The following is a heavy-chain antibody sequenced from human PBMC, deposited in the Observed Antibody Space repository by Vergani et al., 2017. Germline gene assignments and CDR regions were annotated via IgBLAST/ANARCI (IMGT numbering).Heavy chain of an antibody. J-gene: IGHJ6*03. CDR3: ARATGPSNYGQLVLYYYYMDV. Sequence: EVQLVETGGGLIQPGGSLRLSCAASGFTVSSNYMSWVRQAPGKGLEWVSVIYSGGSTYYADSVKGRFTISRDNSKNTLYRQMNSLRAEDTAVYYCARATGPSNYGQLVLYYYYMDVWGKGTTVTVSS. CDR1: GFTVSSNY. D-gene: IGHD6-6*01. CDR2: IYSGGST. V-gene: IGHV3-53*02.